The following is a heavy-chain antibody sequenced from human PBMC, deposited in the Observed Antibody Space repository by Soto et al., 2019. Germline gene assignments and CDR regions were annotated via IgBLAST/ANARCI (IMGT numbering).Heavy chain of an antibody. J-gene: IGHJ4*02. Sequence: EVQVLESGGGLAQPGRSLRLSCSVSGLSFSSYAMTWVRQFPGKGLECVSSISRSGNSTYSADSVRGRFTISRDNSKNTLYLQMTSLRAEDTAVYYYAKDAKILDWLPTSYYFDFWGQGTLVTVSS. CDR3: AKDAKILDWLPTSYYFDF. CDR1: GLSFSSYA. V-gene: IGHV3-23*01. CDR2: ISRSGNST. D-gene: IGHD3-9*01.